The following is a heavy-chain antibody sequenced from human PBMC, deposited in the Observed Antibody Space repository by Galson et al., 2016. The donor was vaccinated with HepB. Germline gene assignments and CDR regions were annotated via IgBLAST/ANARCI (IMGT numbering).Heavy chain of an antibody. Sequence: SLRLSCAASGFIFSQYGMHWVRQAPGKGLESVAVIGHDGRNEYYADSVKGRITISRDNSKNTLYLQMNSLRVEDTAVYYCAKAHYDILTGYWPYFDYWGQGTLVTVSS. V-gene: IGHV3-33*06. J-gene: IGHJ4*02. D-gene: IGHD3-9*01. CDR1: GFIFSQYG. CDR3: AKAHYDILTGYWPYFDY. CDR2: IGHDGRNE.